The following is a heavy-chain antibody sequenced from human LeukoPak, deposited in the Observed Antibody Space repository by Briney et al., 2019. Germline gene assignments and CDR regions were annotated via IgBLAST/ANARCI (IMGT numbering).Heavy chain of an antibody. CDR2: ISSSSSYI. V-gene: IGHV3-21*01. CDR1: GFTFSSYS. D-gene: IGHD3-16*02. Sequence: PGGSLRLSCAASGFTFSSYSMNWVRQAPGKGLEWVSSISSSSSYIYYADSVKGRFTISRDNAKNSLYLQMNSLRAEDTAVYYCARDLRYSNTEGWFDPWGQGTLVTVSS. J-gene: IGHJ5*02. CDR3: ARDLRYSNTEGWFDP.